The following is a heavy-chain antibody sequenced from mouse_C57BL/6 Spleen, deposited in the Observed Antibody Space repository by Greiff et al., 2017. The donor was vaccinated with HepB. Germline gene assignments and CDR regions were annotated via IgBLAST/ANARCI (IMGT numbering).Heavy chain of an antibody. CDR1: GFTFSSYT. V-gene: IGHV5-9*01. CDR2: ISGGGGNT. J-gene: IGHJ1*03. Sequence: EVKVVESGGGLVKPGGSLKLSCAASGFTFSSYTMSWVRQTPEKRLEWVATISGGGGNTYYPDSVKGRFTISRDNAKNTLYLQMSSLRSEDTALYYGARRYDGSSYNWYFDVWGTGTTVTVSS. CDR3: ARRYDGSSYNWYFDV. D-gene: IGHD1-1*01.